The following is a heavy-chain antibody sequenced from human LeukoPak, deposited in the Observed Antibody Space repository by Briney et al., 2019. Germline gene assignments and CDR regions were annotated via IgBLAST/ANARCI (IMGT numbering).Heavy chain of an antibody. J-gene: IGHJ4*02. D-gene: IGHD6-19*01. Sequence: GESLKISCKGSELTFTNYWIGWVRQMPGKGLEWMGIIYPGDSDTRYSPSFQGQVTISADKSITTAYLQWSSLKASDTAMYYCARTYSSGHVDYSGQGTLVTVSS. CDR3: ARTYSSGHVDY. V-gene: IGHV5-51*01. CDR2: IYPGDSDT. CDR1: ELTFTNYW.